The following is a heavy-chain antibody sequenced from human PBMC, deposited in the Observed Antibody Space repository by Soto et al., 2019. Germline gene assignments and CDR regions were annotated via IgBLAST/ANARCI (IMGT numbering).Heavy chain of an antibody. D-gene: IGHD3-16*01. CDR3: ARDRWAADY. V-gene: IGHV3-66*01. CDR2: IYSGGST. CDR1: GFTVSTKY. Sequence: EVQLVESGGGLVQPGGSLRLSCAASGFTVSTKYMSWVRQAPGKGLEWVSVIYSGGSTFYADSVRGRFTISRNNSKNTVNLQMNSLRAEDTAVYYCARDRWAADYWGKGTLVTVSS. J-gene: IGHJ4*02.